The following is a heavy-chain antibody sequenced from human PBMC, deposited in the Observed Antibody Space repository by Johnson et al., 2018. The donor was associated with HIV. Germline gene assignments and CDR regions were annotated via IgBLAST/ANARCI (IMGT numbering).Heavy chain of an antibody. CDR1: GFTFSSYG. CDR3: ARAPGGSPRAAFDI. CDR2: ISYDGSNK. D-gene: IGHD2-15*01. V-gene: IGHV3-30*03. Sequence: QVQLVESGGGVVQPGRSLRLSCAVSGFTFSSYGMHWVRRAPGKGLEWVAVISYDGSNKYYADSVKGRFTISRDNSKNTLYLQMNSLRAEDTALYYCARAPGGSPRAAFDIWGQGTMVTVSS. J-gene: IGHJ3*02.